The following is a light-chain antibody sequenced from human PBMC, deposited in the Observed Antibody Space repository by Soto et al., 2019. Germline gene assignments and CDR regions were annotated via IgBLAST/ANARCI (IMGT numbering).Light chain of an antibody. CDR3: QQYNSYSLT. CDR2: DAS. J-gene: IGKJ4*01. Sequence: IELTQSPSTLSPSVGDRVTITCRASQSISSWLAWYQQKPGKAPKLLIYDASSLESGVPSRFRGSGSGTEFTLTISSLKPDDFETYYCQQYNSYSLTFGGGTKVDIK. V-gene: IGKV1-5*01. CDR1: QSISSW.